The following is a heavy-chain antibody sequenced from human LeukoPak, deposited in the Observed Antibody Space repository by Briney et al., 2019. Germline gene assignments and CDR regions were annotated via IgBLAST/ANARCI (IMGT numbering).Heavy chain of an antibody. CDR2: ISGSGGST. Sequence: GGSLRLSCAASGFTFSSYAMSWVRQAPGKGLEWVSAISGSGGSTYYADSVKGRFTISRDNSKNTLYLQMNSLRAEDTAVYYCAKEAMPLVVAAATVDYWGQGTLVTVSS. CDR1: GFTFSSYA. CDR3: AKEAMPLVVAAATVDY. J-gene: IGHJ4*02. V-gene: IGHV3-23*01. D-gene: IGHD2-15*01.